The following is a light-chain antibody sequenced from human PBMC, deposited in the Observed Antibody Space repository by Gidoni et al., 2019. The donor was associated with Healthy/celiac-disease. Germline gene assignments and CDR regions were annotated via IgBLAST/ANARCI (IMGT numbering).Light chain of an antibody. CDR1: QSISSW. V-gene: IGKV1-5*01. Sequence: DIQMTHPPSTLSASVGDRVTITCRASQSISSWLAWYKQKPGKAPKLLIYDASSLESGVPSRFSGSGTGTEFTLTISSLQPDDLATYYCQQYNSYSWTFGQGTKVEIK. J-gene: IGKJ1*01. CDR3: QQYNSYSWT. CDR2: DAS.